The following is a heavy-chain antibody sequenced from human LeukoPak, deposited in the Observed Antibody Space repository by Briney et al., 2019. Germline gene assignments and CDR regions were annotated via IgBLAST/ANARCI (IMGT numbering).Heavy chain of an antibody. CDR1: GFTFSRYG. V-gene: IGHV3-30*18. J-gene: IGHJ4*02. D-gene: IGHD2-21*02. CDR2: ISYGGSNK. Sequence: PGGSLRLSCAASGFTFSRYGMHWVRQAPGKGLEWVAVISYGGSNKNYADSVKGRFTISRDNSKNTLYLQMNSLRPEDAAVYYCAKERVTETRRLDYWGQGTLVTVSS. CDR3: AKERVTETRRLDY.